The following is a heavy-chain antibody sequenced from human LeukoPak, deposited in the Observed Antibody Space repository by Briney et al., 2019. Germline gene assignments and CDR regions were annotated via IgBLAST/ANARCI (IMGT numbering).Heavy chain of an antibody. CDR2: IYYTGST. J-gene: IGHJ3*02. D-gene: IGHD2-21*02. Sequence: PSETLSLTCTVSGGSISSNYWSWIRQPPGKGLEGIGFIYYTGSTNYNPSLKSRVTISVDTSKNQFSLKLSSVTAADTAVYYCARHPYCGGDCYWDAFDIWGQGTMVTVSS. CDR1: GGSISSNY. V-gene: IGHV4-59*08. CDR3: ARHPYCGGDCYWDAFDI.